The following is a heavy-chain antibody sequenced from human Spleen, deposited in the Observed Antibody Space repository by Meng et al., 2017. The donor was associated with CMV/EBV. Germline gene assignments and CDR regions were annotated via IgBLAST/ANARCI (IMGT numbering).Heavy chain of an antibody. J-gene: IGHJ5*02. CDR1: GLTFNTYS. D-gene: IGHD6-19*01. V-gene: IGHV3-21*01. CDR2: ISSSSSYI. CDR3: ARDLRSLTSIAVGFDP. Sequence: GLTFNTYSMNWVRQAPGKGLEWVSSISSSSSYIYYADSVKGRFTISRDNAKNSLYLQMNRLRAEDTAVYYCARDLRSLTSIAVGFDPWGQGTLVTVSS.